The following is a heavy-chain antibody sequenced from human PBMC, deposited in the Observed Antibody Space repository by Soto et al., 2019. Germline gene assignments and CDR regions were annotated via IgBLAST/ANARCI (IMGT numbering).Heavy chain of an antibody. V-gene: IGHV4-34*01. CDR1: GGSFSGYY. D-gene: IGHD6-13*01. CDR3: ARVGGVPSSSPGVAH. J-gene: IGHJ4*02. Sequence: SETLSLTCAVYGGSFSGYYWTWIRQPPGTGLEWIGEINHSGTTNSNPSLKSRITISVDTSKNHFSLRLSSVTAIDTAVYYCARVGGVPSSSPGVAHWGQGILVTVSS. CDR2: INHSGTT.